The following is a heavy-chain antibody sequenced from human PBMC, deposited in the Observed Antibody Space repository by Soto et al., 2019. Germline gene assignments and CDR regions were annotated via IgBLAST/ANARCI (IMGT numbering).Heavy chain of an antibody. CDR1: GGSFSGYY. D-gene: IGHD3-10*01. CDR2: INHSGST. Sequence: SETLSLTCAVYGGSFSGYYWSWIRQPPGKGLEWIGEINHSGSTNYNPSLKSRVTISVDTSKNQFSLKLSSVTAADTAVYYCARGAKSMVRGVIGYYYGMDFWGQGTTVTVS. V-gene: IGHV4-34*01. CDR3: ARGAKSMVRGVIGYYYGMDF. J-gene: IGHJ6*02.